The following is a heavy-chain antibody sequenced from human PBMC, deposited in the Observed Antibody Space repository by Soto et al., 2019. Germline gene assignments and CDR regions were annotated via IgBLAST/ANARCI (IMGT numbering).Heavy chain of an antibody. J-gene: IGHJ4*02. D-gene: IGHD2-21*01. CDR1: GGSISSGDYY. Sequence: SETLSLTCTVSGGSISSGDYYWSWIRQPPWKGLEWIGFIHYSGSTNYNPSLKGRVTISVDTSKNQFSLKLTSVNTADTAIYYCTRGGDPYKTGHWGQGTLVTVSS. V-gene: IGHV4-61*08. CDR3: TRGGDPYKTGH. CDR2: IHYSGST.